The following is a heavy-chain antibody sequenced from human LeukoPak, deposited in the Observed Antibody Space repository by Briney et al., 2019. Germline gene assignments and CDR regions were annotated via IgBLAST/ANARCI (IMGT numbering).Heavy chain of an antibody. Sequence: GASVKVSCKASGYTFTSYGISWVRQAPGQGLEWMGWISAYNGNTNYAQKLQGRVTMTTDTSTSTAYMELRSLRSDDTAVYYCARDYPIVGATTIPGYFDYWGQGTLVTVSS. D-gene: IGHD1-26*01. CDR1: GYTFTSYG. V-gene: IGHV1-18*01. CDR2: ISAYNGNT. CDR3: ARDYPIVGATTIPGYFDY. J-gene: IGHJ4*02.